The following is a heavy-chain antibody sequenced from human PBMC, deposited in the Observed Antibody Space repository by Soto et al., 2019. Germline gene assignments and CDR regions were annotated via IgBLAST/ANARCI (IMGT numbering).Heavy chain of an antibody. J-gene: IGHJ4*02. CDR3: ARGSIHFPPDY. V-gene: IGHV4-61*01. D-gene: IGHD2-21*01. Sequence: SETLSLTCTVSGGSVSSGSYYWSWIRQPPGKGLEWIGYIYYSGSTNYNPSLKSRVTISVDTSKNQFSLKLSSVTAADTAVYYCARGSIHFPPDYWGQGTLVTGSS. CDR1: GGSVSSGSYY. CDR2: IYYSGST.